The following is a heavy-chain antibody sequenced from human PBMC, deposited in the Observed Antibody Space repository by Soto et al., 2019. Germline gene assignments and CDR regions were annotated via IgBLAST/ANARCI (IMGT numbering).Heavy chain of an antibody. D-gene: IGHD3-10*01. J-gene: IGHJ6*02. CDR2: IIPILGIS. CDR1: GGTFSSYT. Sequence: QVQLVQSGAEVKKPGSSVKVSCKASGGTFSSYTISWVRQAPGQGLEWMGRIIPILGISNYAQKFQGRVTITADKATSTAYMELSSLRSEDTAVYYCAGEGGSGSYDYYGMDVWGQGTTVTVSS. V-gene: IGHV1-69*08. CDR3: AGEGGSGSYDYYGMDV.